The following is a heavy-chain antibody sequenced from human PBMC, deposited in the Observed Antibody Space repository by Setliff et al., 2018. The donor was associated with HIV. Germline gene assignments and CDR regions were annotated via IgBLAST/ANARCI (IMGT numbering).Heavy chain of an antibody. CDR1: GGSNSSHY. CDR3: ARVEAPGRGATYGMDV. J-gene: IGHJ6*02. D-gene: IGHD3-10*01. CDR2: MYFSGNS. V-gene: IGHV4-59*11. Sequence: SETLSLTCTVSGGSNSSHYWNWIRQAPGEGLEWIVTMYFSGNSRNRPSLKSRVSISVDTSKNQLSLNLTSVTAADTAVYYCARVEAPGRGATYGMDVWGQGTTVTVSS.